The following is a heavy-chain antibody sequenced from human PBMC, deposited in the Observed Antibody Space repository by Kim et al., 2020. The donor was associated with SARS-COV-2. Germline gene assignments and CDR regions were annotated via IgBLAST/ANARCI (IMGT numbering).Heavy chain of an antibody. D-gene: IGHD7-27*01. V-gene: IGHV3-53*01. Sequence: GGTTHFHHSVKGRFTSPDDNSKNPLYIQMNSQRDEDTAVYYCARGMGTIWGQGTLVTVSS. CDR2: GGTT. CDR3: ARGMGTI. J-gene: IGHJ4*02.